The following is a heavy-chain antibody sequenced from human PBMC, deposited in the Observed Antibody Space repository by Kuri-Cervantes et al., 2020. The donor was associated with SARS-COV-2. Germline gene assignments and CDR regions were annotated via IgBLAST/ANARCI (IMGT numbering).Heavy chain of an antibody. CDR2: INQSGGT. CDR3: ARGLVAVVPSPILGLGPHYFSYHLDV. Sequence: GSLRLSCAVYGGSFNNYYWSWIRQPPGMGLEWIGDINQSGGTNHSPSLKSRVIISTDTSRNQFSLKLRSVTAADTAVYYCARGLVAVVPSPILGLGPHYFSYHLDVWGQGTTVTVSS. CDR1: GGSFNNYY. J-gene: IGHJ6*02. V-gene: IGHV4-34*01. D-gene: IGHD2-2*01.